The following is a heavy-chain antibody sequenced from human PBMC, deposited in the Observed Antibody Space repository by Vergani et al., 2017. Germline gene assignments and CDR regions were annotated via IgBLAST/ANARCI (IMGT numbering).Heavy chain of an antibody. CDR1: GGSISSYY. D-gene: IGHD3-10*01. V-gene: IGHV4-59*01. CDR2: IYYSGST. CDR3: ARDRAPYYGMDV. J-gene: IGHJ6*02. Sequence: QVQLQESGPGLVKPSETLSLTCTVSGGSISSYYWSWIRQPPGKGLEWIGYIYYSGSTNYNPSLKSRVTISVDTSKNQFSLKLSSVTAADTAVYYCARDRAPYYGMDVGGQGTTVTVSS.